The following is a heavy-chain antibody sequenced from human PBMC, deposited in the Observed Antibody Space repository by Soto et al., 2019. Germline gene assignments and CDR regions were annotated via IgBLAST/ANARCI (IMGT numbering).Heavy chain of an antibody. D-gene: IGHD2-15*01. CDR2: ISYDGSNK. Sequence: SGGSLRLSCAASGFTFSSYGMHWVRQAPGKGLEWVAVISYDGSNKYYADSVKGRFTISRDNSKNTLYLQMNSLRAEDTAVYYCAKGSGDYWGQGTLVTVSS. CDR3: AKGSGDY. CDR1: GFTFSSYG. J-gene: IGHJ4*02. V-gene: IGHV3-30*18.